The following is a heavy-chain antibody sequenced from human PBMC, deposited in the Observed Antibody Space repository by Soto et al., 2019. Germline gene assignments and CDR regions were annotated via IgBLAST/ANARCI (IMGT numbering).Heavy chain of an antibody. V-gene: IGHV4-59*08. CDR3: ARLGAYYQAMDS. D-gene: IGHD3-22*01. Sequence: QVQLQESGPALVKPSETLSLTCTVSNGSISPNYWSWIRQPPGKGLEWIGYIYYAGTTTYNPSLQSRVSSSVDTSKNEVSLKLTSVTAADTAVYFCARLGAYYQAMDSWGQGTLVTVSS. J-gene: IGHJ1*01. CDR1: NGSISPNY. CDR2: IYYAGTT.